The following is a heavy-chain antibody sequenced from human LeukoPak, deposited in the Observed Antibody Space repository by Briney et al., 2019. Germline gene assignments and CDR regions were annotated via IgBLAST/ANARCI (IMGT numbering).Heavy chain of an antibody. CDR3: ARCHDSSGYYPGYYGMDV. D-gene: IGHD3-22*01. V-gene: IGHV1-69*04. CDR1: GGTFSSYA. J-gene: IGHJ6*02. Sequence: GASVKVSCKASGGTFSSYAISWVRQAPGQGLEWMGRIIPILGIANYAQKFQGRVTITADKSTSTAYMELSSPRSEDTAVYYCARCHDSSGYYPGYYGMDVWGQGTTVTVSS. CDR2: IIPILGIA.